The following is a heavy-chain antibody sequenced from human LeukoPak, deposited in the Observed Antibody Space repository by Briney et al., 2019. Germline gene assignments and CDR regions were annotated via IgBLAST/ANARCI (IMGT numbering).Heavy chain of an antibody. J-gene: IGHJ5*02. V-gene: IGHV4-61*02. CDR1: GGSISSGSYY. CDR2: IYTSGST. Sequence: PSQTLSLTCTVSGGSISSGSYYWSWIRQPAGKGLEWIGRIYTSGSTNYNPSLKSRVTISVDTSKNQFSLKLSSATAADTAVYYCARGYWFDPWGQGTLVIVSS. CDR3: ARGYWFDP.